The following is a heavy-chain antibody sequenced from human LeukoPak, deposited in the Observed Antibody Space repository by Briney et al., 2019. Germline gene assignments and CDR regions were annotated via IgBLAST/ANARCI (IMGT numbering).Heavy chain of an antibody. CDR2: IYYSGST. Sequence: KTSETLSLTCTVSGGSVSSSEYYCDWIRQPPGKGLQWIGTIYYSGSTYYNPSLKSRVTISVDTSKNQFSLKLSSVTAADTAVYYCASLSYDSSGYYWDHPGVFDYWGQGTLVTVSS. CDR1: GGSVSSSEYY. V-gene: IGHV4-39*01. CDR3: ASLSYDSSGYYWDHPGVFDY. D-gene: IGHD3-22*01. J-gene: IGHJ4*02.